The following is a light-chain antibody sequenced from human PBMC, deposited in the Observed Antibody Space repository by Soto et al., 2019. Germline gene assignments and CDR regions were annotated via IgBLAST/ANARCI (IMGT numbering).Light chain of an antibody. CDR2: SNN. V-gene: IGLV1-44*01. Sequence: QSVLTQPPSASGTPGQRVTISCSGSRSNIGSNTVNWYQQLPGTAPKLLIFSNNQRHSGVPDRLSGSKSGSSASLAISGLQSEDEAHYHCAAWDDRVNGPVFGGGTKRTVL. J-gene: IGLJ2*01. CDR3: AAWDDRVNGPV. CDR1: RSNIGSNT.